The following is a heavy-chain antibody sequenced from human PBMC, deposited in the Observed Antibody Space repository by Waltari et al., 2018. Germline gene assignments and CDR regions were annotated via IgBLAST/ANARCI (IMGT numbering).Heavy chain of an antibody. D-gene: IGHD1-26*01. CDR2: INHSGST. J-gene: IGHJ4*02. Sequence: QVQLQQWGAGLLKPSENLSLTCPAYGGSLSGSYWSGIRQPPGKGLEWIGEINHSGSTNYNPSLKSRVTISVDTSKNQFSLKLSSVTAADTAVYYCARGGSYQSPNFDYWGQGTLVTVSS. CDR1: GGSLSGSY. CDR3: ARGGSYQSPNFDY. V-gene: IGHV4-34*01.